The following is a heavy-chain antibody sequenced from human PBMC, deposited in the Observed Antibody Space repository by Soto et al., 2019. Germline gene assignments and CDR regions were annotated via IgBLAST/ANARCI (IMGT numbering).Heavy chain of an antibody. CDR3: ARTTVTTSGDY. Sequence: GGSLRLSCAASGFTFSSYCMHLVLQAPGKGLVWVSRINSDGSSTSYADSVKGRFTISRDNAKNTLYLQMNSLRAEDTAVYYCARTTVTTSGDYWGQGTLVTVSS. D-gene: IGHD4-17*01. CDR1: GFTFSSYC. V-gene: IGHV3-74*01. J-gene: IGHJ4*02. CDR2: INSDGSST.